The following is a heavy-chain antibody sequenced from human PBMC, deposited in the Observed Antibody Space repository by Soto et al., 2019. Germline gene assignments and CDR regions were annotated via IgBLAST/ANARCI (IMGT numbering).Heavy chain of an antibody. J-gene: IGHJ3*01. Sequence: GASVKVSCKASGLAFPIDDIIWVRQTIGQGLEFMGWMNPSGRNTGYTQKFQGRATFTWNTPTNTAYMDLSGLRSEDTAVYYCARYRTKVPVAFDVWGQGTMVIVSS. V-gene: IGHV1-8*01. CDR2: MNPSGRNT. CDR1: GLAFPIDD. D-gene: IGHD3-16*02. CDR3: ARYRTKVPVAFDV.